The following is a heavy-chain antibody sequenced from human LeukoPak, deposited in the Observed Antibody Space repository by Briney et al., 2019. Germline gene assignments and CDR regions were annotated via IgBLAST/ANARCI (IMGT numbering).Heavy chain of an antibody. CDR3: ALPTERWDILSPAGY. J-gene: IGHJ4*02. CDR2: IWYDGSNK. Sequence: PGGSLRLSCAASGFTFSSYGMHWVRQAPGKGLEWVAVIWYDGSNKYYADSVKGRFTISRDNSKNTLYLQMNSLRAEDTAVYYCALPTERWDILSPAGYWGQGTLVTVSA. D-gene: IGHD5/OR15-5a*01. V-gene: IGHV3-33*01. CDR1: GFTFSSYG.